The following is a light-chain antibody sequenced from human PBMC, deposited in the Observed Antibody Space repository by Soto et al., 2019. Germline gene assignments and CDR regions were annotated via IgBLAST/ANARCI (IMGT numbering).Light chain of an antibody. Sequence: EIVLTQSPGTLSLSPGERATLSCRTSQSVTTSYLAWYQQKPGQAPRLLIYGTSNRATGIPDRFSGSGSATDFALTISRLEPEDFAVYYCHQYGDSPQTFXQGTKADIK. CDR3: HQYGDSPQT. J-gene: IGKJ1*01. V-gene: IGKV3-20*01. CDR1: QSVTTSY. CDR2: GTS.